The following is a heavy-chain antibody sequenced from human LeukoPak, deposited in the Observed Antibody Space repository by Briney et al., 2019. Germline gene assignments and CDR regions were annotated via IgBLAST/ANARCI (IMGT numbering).Heavy chain of an antibody. CDR1: GFSFSTYS. J-gene: IGHJ4*02. V-gene: IGHV3-23*05. Sequence: GGSLRLSCAASGFSFSTYSMTWVRQGPGKGLEWVSSIYNSGSKTFYADSVKGRFTISRDNSKNTLYLQMNSLTAEDTAIYYCSKDVVPDSGWDLDYWGQGTLVTVSS. CDR3: SKDVVPDSGWDLDY. D-gene: IGHD6-19*01. CDR2: IYNSGSKT.